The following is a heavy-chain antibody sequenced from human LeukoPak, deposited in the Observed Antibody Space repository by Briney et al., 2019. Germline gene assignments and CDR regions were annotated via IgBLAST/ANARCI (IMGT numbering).Heavy chain of an antibody. V-gene: IGHV1-18*01. CDR2: ISAYNGNT. D-gene: IGHD4-17*01. Sequence: ASVKVSCKASGGTFSSYGISWVRQAPGQGLEWMGWISAYNGNTNYAQKLQGRVTMTTDTSTSTAYMELRSLRSDDTAVYYCAIPYGDSHYYYYYGMDVWGQGTTVTVSS. CDR3: AIPYGDSHYYYYYGMDV. J-gene: IGHJ6*02. CDR1: GGTFSSYG.